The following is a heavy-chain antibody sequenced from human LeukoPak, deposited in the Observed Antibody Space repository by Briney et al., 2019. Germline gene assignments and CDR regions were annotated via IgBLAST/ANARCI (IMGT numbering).Heavy chain of an antibody. CDR2: IYPGDSDT. V-gene: IGHV5-51*01. J-gene: IGHJ3*02. D-gene: IGHD2-21*02. Sequence: GESLKISCKGSGYSFTSYWIGWVRQMPGKGLEWMGIIYPGDSDTRYSPSFQGQVTISADKSISTAYLQWSSLKASDTAMYYCARRACGGDCYPADDAFDIWGQGTMVTVSS. CDR3: ARRACGGDCYPADDAFDI. CDR1: GYSFTSYW.